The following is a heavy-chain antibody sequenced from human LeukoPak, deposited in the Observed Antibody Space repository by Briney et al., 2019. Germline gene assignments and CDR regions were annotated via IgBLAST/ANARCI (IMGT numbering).Heavy chain of an antibody. D-gene: IGHD5-12*01. CDR3: ARGMATRKRQYYYYYMDV. CDR1: GGSFSGYY. Sequence: SETLSLTCAVYGGSFSGYYWSWIRQPPGKGLEWIGEINHSGSTNYNPSLKSRVTMLVDTSKNQFSLKLSSVTAADTAVYYCARGMATRKRQYYYYYMDVWGKGTTVTVSS. V-gene: IGHV4-34*01. J-gene: IGHJ6*03. CDR2: INHSGST.